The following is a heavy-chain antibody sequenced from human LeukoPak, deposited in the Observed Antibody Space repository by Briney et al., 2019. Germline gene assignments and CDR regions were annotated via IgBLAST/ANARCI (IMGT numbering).Heavy chain of an antibody. CDR3: VKVGKGLLWFGDGIDY. Sequence: GRSLRLSCAASGFTFSSYGMHWVRQAPGKGLEWVAVISYDGSNKYYADSVKGRFTISRDNSKNTLYLQMNSLRAEDTAVYYCVKVGKGLLWFGDGIDYWGQGTLVTVSS. J-gene: IGHJ4*02. CDR1: GFTFSSYG. D-gene: IGHD3-10*01. V-gene: IGHV3-30*18. CDR2: ISYDGSNK.